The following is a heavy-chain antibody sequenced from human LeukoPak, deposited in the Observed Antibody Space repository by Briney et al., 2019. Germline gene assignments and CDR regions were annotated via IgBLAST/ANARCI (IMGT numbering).Heavy chain of an antibody. CDR2: ISASGRST. Sequence: GGSLRLSCAGSGFNFSSFVMTWVRQAPGKGLEWVSSISASGRSTYYADSVKGRFTISRDNSKNTLYLQMNSLRAEDTAVYYCARDGGIAAAGTYFDYWGQGTLVTVSS. V-gene: IGHV3-23*01. CDR1: GFNFSSFV. D-gene: IGHD6-13*01. CDR3: ARDGGIAAAGTYFDY. J-gene: IGHJ4*02.